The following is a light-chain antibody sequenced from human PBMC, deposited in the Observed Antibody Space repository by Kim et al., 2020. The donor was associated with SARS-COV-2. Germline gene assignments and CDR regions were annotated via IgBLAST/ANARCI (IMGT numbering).Light chain of an antibody. CDR1: SSDVGYYNY. V-gene: IGLV2-14*03. J-gene: IGLJ1*01. Sequence: QSVVTQPASVSGSPGQSITISCTGTSSDVGYYNYVSWYQQHPGKAPKLMIYDVSNRPSGVSNRFSGSKSGNTASLTISGLQAEDEADYYCSSYTSSSPYVFGTGTKVTVL. CDR2: DVS. CDR3: SSYTSSSPYV.